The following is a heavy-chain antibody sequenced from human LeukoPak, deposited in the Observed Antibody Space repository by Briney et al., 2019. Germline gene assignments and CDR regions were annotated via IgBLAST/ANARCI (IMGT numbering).Heavy chain of an antibody. V-gene: IGHV5-10-1*01. CDR1: GYSFTSYW. CDR2: IDPSDSYT. Sequence: GASLRISCKGSGYSFTSYWISWVRQLPGKGLEWMGRIDPSDSYTNYSPSFQGHVTISADKSISTAYLQWSSLKASDTAMYYCARRHFDYYDSSGYLYWGQGTLVTVSS. CDR3: ARRHFDYYDSSGYLY. D-gene: IGHD3-22*01. J-gene: IGHJ4*02.